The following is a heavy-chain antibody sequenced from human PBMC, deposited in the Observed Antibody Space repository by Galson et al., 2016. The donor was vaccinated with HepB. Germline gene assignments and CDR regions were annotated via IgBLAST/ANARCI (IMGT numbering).Heavy chain of an antibody. Sequence: SVKVSCKASGYTFTGYTMHWVRQAPGQRLEWMGWINAGNGNTKYSQKFQGRVTITRDTSASTAYMELSSLRSEDTAVYYCARALVAAYTEYYFDYWGQGTLVSVSS. D-gene: IGHD2-15*01. CDR2: INAGNGNT. CDR3: ARALVAAYTEYYFDY. V-gene: IGHV1-3*01. CDR1: GYTFTGYT. J-gene: IGHJ4*02.